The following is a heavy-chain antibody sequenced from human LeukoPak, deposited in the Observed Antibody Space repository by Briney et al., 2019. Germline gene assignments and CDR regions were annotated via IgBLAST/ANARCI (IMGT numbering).Heavy chain of an antibody. Sequence: SETLSLTCAVSGGSISSGGYSWSWIRQPPGKGLEWIGNIYYSGTTYSNPSLKSRVTISVDTSKNQFSLKLSSVTATDTALYYCARRGLFYFDYWGQGTLVTVSS. CDR3: ARRGLFYFDY. V-gene: IGHV4-30-2*03. J-gene: IGHJ4*02. D-gene: IGHD3-16*01. CDR1: GGSISSGGYS. CDR2: IYYSGTT.